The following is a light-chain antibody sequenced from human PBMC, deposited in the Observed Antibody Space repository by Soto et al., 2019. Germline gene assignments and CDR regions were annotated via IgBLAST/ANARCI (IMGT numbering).Light chain of an antibody. V-gene: IGKV3-20*01. CDR1: QSVNSNY. CDR2: GAS. Sequence: EIVLTQSPGTLSLSPGERATLSCRASQSVNSNYLAWYQRKPGQAPRLLIYGASNRATDIPYRFSASGSGTDFTLTITRLEAEDFQVYYCQQYDSTPQTFGQGTKVEVK. CDR3: QQYDSTPQT. J-gene: IGKJ1*01.